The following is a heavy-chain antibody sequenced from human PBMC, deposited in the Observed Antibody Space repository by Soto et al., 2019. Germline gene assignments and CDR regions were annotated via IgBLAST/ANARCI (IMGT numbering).Heavy chain of an antibody. Sequence: SETLSLTCAVYGGSFSGYYWSWIRQPPGKGLEWIGEINHSGSTNYNPSLKSRVTISVDTSKNQFSLKLSSVTAADTAVYYCARGRLMVYAISYYYYGKDVWGQGTTVTVSS. J-gene: IGHJ6*02. CDR1: GGSFSGYY. D-gene: IGHD2-8*01. V-gene: IGHV4-34*01. CDR3: ARGRLMVYAISYYYYGKDV. CDR2: INHSGST.